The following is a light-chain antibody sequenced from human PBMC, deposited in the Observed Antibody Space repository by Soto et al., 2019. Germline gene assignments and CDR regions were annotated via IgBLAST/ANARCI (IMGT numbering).Light chain of an antibody. V-gene: IGLV3-1*01. CDR2: QNS. J-gene: IGLJ2*01. Sequence: SYELTQPPSVSVSPGQTASITCSGDKLGDKYACWYPQKPGQSPVLVIYQNSKRPSGIPERFSGSNSGNTATLTISGTQAMDEADYYCQAWDSSCVFGGGTKLTVL. CDR3: QAWDSSCV. CDR1: KLGDKY.